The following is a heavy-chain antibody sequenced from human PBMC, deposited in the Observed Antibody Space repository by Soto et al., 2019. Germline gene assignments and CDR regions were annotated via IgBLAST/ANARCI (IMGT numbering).Heavy chain of an antibody. CDR1: GYTFTSYY. J-gene: IGHJ6*02. D-gene: IGHD3-10*01. Sequence: ASVKVSCKASGYTFTSYYMHWVRQAPGQGLEWMGIINPSGGSTSYAQKFQGRVTMTRDTSTSTVYMELSSLRSEDTAVYYCAREGGSSGSGFVTNYGMDVWGQGTTVTVSS. CDR2: INPSGGST. CDR3: AREGGSSGSGFVTNYGMDV. V-gene: IGHV1-46*01.